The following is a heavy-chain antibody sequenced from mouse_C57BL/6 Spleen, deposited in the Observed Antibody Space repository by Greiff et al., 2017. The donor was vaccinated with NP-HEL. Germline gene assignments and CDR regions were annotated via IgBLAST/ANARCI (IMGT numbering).Heavy chain of an antibody. CDR1: GYTFTDYN. CDR3: ARGTTVVARRAWFAY. Sequence: VQLQQSGPELVKPGASVKMSCKASGYTFTDYNMHWVKQSHGKSLEWIGYINPNNGGTSYNQKFKGKATLTVNKSSSTAYMELRSLTSEDSAVYYCARGTTVVARRAWFAYWGQGTLVTVSA. D-gene: IGHD1-1*01. CDR2: INPNNGGT. V-gene: IGHV1-22*01. J-gene: IGHJ3*01.